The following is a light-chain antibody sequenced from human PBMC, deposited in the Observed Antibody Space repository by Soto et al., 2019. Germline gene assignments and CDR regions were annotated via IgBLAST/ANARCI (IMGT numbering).Light chain of an antibody. CDR3: CSYTTSNTRQIV. CDR2: DVS. J-gene: IGLJ1*01. Sequence: QSVRAQPASVSRCPGQSITIACPGTSSDVCGYNYVSWYQHHPGKAPKLMIYDVSNRPSGVSNRFSGSKSGNTASLTISGLQPEDEADYYCCSYTTSNTRQIVFGTGTKVTVL. V-gene: IGLV2-14*03. CDR1: SSDVCGYNY.